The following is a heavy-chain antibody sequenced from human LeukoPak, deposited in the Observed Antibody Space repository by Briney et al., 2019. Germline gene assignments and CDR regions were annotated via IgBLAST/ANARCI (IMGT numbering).Heavy chain of an antibody. D-gene: IGHD2-8*01. J-gene: IGHJ3*02. CDR2: TNPNSGGT. V-gene: IGHV1-2*02. Sequence: ASVKVSCKASGYTFTGYYMHWVRQAPGQGLEWMGWTNPNSGGTNYAQKFQGRVTMTRDTSISTAYMELSRLRSDDTAVYYCASGMVYAIGDAFDIWGQGTMVTVSS. CDR3: ASGMVYAIGDAFDI. CDR1: GYTFTGYY.